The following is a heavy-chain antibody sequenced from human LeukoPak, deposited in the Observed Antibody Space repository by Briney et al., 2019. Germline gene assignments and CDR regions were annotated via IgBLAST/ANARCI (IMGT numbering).Heavy chain of an antibody. D-gene: IGHD2-2*01. V-gene: IGHV1-18*04. CDR1: GYTLTSYG. Sequence: ASVKVSCKASGYTLTSYGISWVRQAPGQGLEWMGWISAYNGNTNYAQKLQGRVTMTTDTSTSTAYMELRSLRSDDTAVYYCARKYCSSTSCYEVGFVWFDPWGQGTLVTVSS. J-gene: IGHJ5*02. CDR3: ARKYCSSTSCYEVGFVWFDP. CDR2: ISAYNGNT.